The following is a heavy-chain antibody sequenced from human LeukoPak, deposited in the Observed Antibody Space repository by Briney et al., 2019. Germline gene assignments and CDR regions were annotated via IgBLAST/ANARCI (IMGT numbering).Heavy chain of an antibody. J-gene: IGHJ4*02. Sequence: ASVKVSCMASGYTFTGYYMHWVRQAPGQGLEWMGRINPNSGGTNYAQKFQGRVSMTRDTSISTAYMELSRLRSDDTAVYYCARVFKGSGWYGEIDYWGQGTLVTVS. D-gene: IGHD6-19*01. V-gene: IGHV1-2*06. CDR3: ARVFKGSGWYGEIDY. CDR2: INPNSGGT. CDR1: GYTFTGYY.